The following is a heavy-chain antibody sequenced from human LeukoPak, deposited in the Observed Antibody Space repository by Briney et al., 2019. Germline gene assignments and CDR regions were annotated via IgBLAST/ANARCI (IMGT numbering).Heavy chain of an antibody. D-gene: IGHD3-22*01. Sequence: GGSLRLSCAASGFTSSSYGMHWVRQAPGKGLEWVAVIWYDGSNKYYADSVKGRFTISRDNSKNTLYLQMNSLRAEDTAVYYCAKDDSSGYYLDYWGQGTLVTVSS. CDR1: GFTSSSYG. J-gene: IGHJ4*02. CDR3: AKDDSSGYYLDY. CDR2: IWYDGSNK. V-gene: IGHV3-33*06.